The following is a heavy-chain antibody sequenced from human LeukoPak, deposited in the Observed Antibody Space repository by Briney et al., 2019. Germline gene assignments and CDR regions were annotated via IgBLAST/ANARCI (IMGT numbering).Heavy chain of an antibody. CDR1: GYTFTSYY. V-gene: IGHV1-46*01. CDR3: ARVPYCSSTSCYWFDP. J-gene: IGHJ5*02. CDR2: INPSGGST. D-gene: IGHD2-2*01. Sequence: GASVKVSCKASGYTFTSYYMHWVRQAPGQGLEWMGIINPSGGSTSYAQKFQGRVTMTRDTSTSTVYMELSSLRSEDTAVYYCARVPYCSSTSCYWFDPWGQGTLVTVSS.